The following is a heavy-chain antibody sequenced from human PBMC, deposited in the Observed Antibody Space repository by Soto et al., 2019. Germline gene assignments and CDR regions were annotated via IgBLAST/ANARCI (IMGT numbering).Heavy chain of an antibody. D-gene: IGHD6-6*01. CDR3: ARDDFIWGARPYGY. J-gene: IGHJ4*02. CDR1: GFTFSSYW. V-gene: IGHV3-7*01. CDR2: IKQDGSEK. Sequence: GGSLRLSCAASGFTFSSYWMSWVRQAPGKGLEWVANIKQDGSEKYYVDSVKGRFTISRDNAKNSLYLQMNSLRAEDTAVYYCARDDFIWGARPYGYWGQGTLVTVSS.